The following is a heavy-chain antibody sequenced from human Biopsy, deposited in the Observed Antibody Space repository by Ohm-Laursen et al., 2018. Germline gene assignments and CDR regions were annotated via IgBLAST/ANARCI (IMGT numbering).Heavy chain of an antibody. V-gene: IGHV2-70*16. CDR3: ARTPIAIFSAGLVYRHRRHLQGMDV. J-gene: IGHJ6*02. CDR2: IDWDDYK. CDR1: RFSLSARGMC. Sequence: PTQTLTLTCDFHRFSLSARGMCVSWIRQPPGKALEWLACIDWDDYKVYRGSLKDRLTISKATSENQVVLTMTNTDPADTGTYFCARTPIAIFSAGLVYRHRRHLQGMDVWGQGTAVTVS. D-gene: IGHD6-13*01.